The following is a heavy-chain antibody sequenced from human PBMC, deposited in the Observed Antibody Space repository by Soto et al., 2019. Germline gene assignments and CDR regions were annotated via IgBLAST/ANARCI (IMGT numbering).Heavy chain of an antibody. CDR3: ARGGGSPYHDHEFDY. Sequence: QVQLQESGPGLVKPSETLSLTSSVSGVSTSNHYWTWIRKPPGQGPEWIGCIYYRGTTNYNASFNSRVTISLDTSKNQFSLKLTSVTTADTAVYYCARGGGSPYHDHEFDYWGQGILVTVSS. J-gene: IGHJ4*02. D-gene: IGHD2-2*01. CDR1: GVSTSNHY. V-gene: IGHV4-59*11. CDR2: IYYRGTT.